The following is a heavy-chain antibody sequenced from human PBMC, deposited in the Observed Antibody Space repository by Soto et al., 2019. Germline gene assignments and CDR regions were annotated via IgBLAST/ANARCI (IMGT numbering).Heavy chain of an antibody. Sequence: GGSLRLSCAASGFTFSSYDMHWVRQATGKGLEWVSAIGTAGDTYYPGSVKGRFTISRENAKNSLYLQMNSLRAGDTAVYYCARGPPVEGYSSYDAFDIWGQGTMGTVSS. D-gene: IGHD6-13*01. CDR1: GFTFSSYD. V-gene: IGHV3-13*01. J-gene: IGHJ3*02. CDR3: ARGPPVEGYSSYDAFDI. CDR2: IGTAGDT.